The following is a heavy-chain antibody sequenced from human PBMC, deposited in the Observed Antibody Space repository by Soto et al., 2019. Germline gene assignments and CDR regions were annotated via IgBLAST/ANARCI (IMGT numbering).Heavy chain of an antibody. Sequence: LRLSCAASGFAFTNFAMSWVRQAPGKGLEWVAGIGASGDITWYADSVKGRLSISRDNSKNTLYLQLNSLRFEDTAVYYCAKDDFTDRGDDYFDYWGPGTLVTVSS. D-gene: IGHD2-21*02. V-gene: IGHV3-23*01. CDR2: IGASGDIT. CDR1: GFAFTNFA. J-gene: IGHJ4*02. CDR3: AKDDFTDRGDDYFDY.